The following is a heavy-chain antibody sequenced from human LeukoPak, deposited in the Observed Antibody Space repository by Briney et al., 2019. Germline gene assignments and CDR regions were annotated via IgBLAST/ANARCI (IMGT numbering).Heavy chain of an antibody. V-gene: IGHV3-7*01. J-gene: IGHJ4*02. CDR1: GFTFSSYW. CDR2: IKQDGSEK. D-gene: IGHD3-10*01. Sequence: GGSLRLSCAASGFTFSSYWMSWVRQAPGRGLEWVANIKQDGSEKYYVDSVKGRFTISRDNAKNSLYLQMNSLRAEDTAVYYCAREGFMDYFDYWGQGTLVTVSS. CDR3: AREGFMDYFDY.